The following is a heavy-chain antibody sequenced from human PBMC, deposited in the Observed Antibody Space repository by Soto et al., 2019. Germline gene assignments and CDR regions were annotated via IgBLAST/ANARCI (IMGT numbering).Heavy chain of an antibody. Sequence: QITLKESGPTLVKPTQTLTLTCTFSGFSLNTSGMGVGWIRQPPGKALEWLALIYWADDKRYSPSLKSRLTVPQDTSKNPVVLRMTNMDPEETGTYYWAHHPFGELLNRYGMDVWGQGNTVTVSS. J-gene: IGHJ6*02. D-gene: IGHD3-10*01. V-gene: IGHV2-5*02. CDR1: GFSLNTSGMG. CDR2: IYWADDK. CDR3: AHHPFGELLNRYGMDV.